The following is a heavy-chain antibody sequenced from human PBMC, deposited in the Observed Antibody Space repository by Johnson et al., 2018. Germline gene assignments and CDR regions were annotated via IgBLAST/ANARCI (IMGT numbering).Heavy chain of an antibody. D-gene: IGHD2-2*02. CDR3: AKGAIGYCGSRTCYNGMDV. J-gene: IGHJ6*02. CDR1: GFTFDEYA. Sequence: VQLQESGGGLVQPGRSLRLSCAASGFTFDEYAMHWVRQAPGKGLEWVSGISWNSGGIGYADSVKGRFTVARDNANNSLYLQMNSLRAEDTALYYWAKGAIGYCGSRTCYNGMDVWGQGTRVTVSS. CDR2: ISWNSGGI. V-gene: IGHV3-9*01.